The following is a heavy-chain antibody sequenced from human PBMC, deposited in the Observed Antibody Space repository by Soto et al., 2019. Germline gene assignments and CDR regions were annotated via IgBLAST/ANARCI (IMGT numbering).Heavy chain of an antibody. Sequence: SETLSLTCAVYGGSFSGYYWSWIRQPPGKGLEWIGEINHSGSTNYNPSLKSRVTISVDTSKNQFSLKLSSVTAADTAVYYCARGTRRLKDYYYYYMDVWGKGTTVTVSS. D-gene: IGHD5-12*01. CDR2: INHSGST. CDR1: GGSFSGYY. J-gene: IGHJ6*03. V-gene: IGHV4-34*01. CDR3: ARGTRRLKDYYYYYMDV.